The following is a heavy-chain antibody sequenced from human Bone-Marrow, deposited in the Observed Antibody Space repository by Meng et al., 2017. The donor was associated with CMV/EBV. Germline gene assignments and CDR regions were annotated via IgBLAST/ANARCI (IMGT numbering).Heavy chain of an antibody. J-gene: IGHJ4*02. CDR1: GFTFSGRD. CDR3: ARDLVGYNTIDY. CDR2: IGSVGDT. Sequence: GGSLRLSCAACGFTFSGRDMYGVRQVSGKGLEWVALIGSVGDTQSPGSVKGQFTISRENAKNSLYLQMNSLRVGDTAVYYCARDLVGYNTIDYWGQGTLVTVSS. V-gene: IGHV3-13*03. D-gene: IGHD5-24*01.